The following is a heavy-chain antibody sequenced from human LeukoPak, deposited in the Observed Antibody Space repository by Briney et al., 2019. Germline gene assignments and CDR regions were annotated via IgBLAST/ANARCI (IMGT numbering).Heavy chain of an antibody. CDR1: AFSFRRYS. V-gene: IGHV3-21*01. Sequence: GGSLRLSCVASAFSFRRYSMNWVRQAPGKGLERVSSISISSGSIYYADSVKGRFTISRDNAKNSLYLQMNSLRAEDTAIYYCAKTYYYDSVGYSPFDYWGQGSRVIVSS. J-gene: IGHJ4*02. D-gene: IGHD3-22*01. CDR2: ISISSGSI. CDR3: AKTYYYDSVGYSPFDY.